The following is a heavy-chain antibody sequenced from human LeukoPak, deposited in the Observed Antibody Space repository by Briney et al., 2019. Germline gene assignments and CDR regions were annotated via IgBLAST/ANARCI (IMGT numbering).Heavy chain of an antibody. D-gene: IGHD4-17*01. J-gene: IGHJ4*02. CDR1: GFTFSNYW. Sequence: GGSLRLSCAASGFTFSNYWMSWVRQAPGKGLEWVANIKQDGSEKYYVDSVKGRFTISRDNAKNSLYLQMNSLRAEDTAVYYCAREGDYGAEFDYWGQGTLVTVSS. CDR2: IKQDGSEK. CDR3: AREGDYGAEFDY. V-gene: IGHV3-7*01.